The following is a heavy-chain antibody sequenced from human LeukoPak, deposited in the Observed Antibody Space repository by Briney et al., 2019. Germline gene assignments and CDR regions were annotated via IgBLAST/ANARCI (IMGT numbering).Heavy chain of an antibody. CDR1: GFTFSSYG. D-gene: IGHD3-22*01. CDR2: ISGSGGST. J-gene: IGHJ4*02. CDR3: AKAYSSGYWDYFDY. Sequence: PGRSLRLSCAASGFTFSSYGMHWVRQAPGKGLEWVSGISGSGGSTYYADSVKGRFPISRDNSKNTLYMEMNSLRAEDSAVYYCAKAYSSGYWDYFDYWGQGTLLTVSS. V-gene: IGHV3-23*01.